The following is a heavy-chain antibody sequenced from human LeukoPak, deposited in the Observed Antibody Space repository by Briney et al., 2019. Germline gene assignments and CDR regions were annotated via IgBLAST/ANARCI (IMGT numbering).Heavy chain of an antibody. D-gene: IGHD3-16*01. V-gene: IGHV4-39*07. CDR2: IYYSGST. J-gene: IGHJ3*02. CDR1: GGSISSSSYY. Sequence: SETLSLTCTVSGGSISSSSYYWGWIRQPPGRGLEWIGSIYYSGSTYYNPSLKSRVTISVDTSKNQFSLKLSSVTAADTAVYYCAREFYGLRAFDIWGQGTMVTVSS. CDR3: AREFYGLRAFDI.